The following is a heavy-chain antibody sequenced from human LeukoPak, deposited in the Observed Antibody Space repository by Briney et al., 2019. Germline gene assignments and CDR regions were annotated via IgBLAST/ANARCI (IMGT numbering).Heavy chain of an antibody. Sequence: ASVKVSCKASGYTFTDYDIHWVRQAPGQGLEWMGWINPRSGNTKYGQKFQGRVTMTRDTPINTVYMELSSLTSDDTAVYYCARETIELWDYWGQGTLVTVSS. V-gene: IGHV1-2*02. D-gene: IGHD5-18*01. J-gene: IGHJ4*02. CDR3: ARETIELWDY. CDR2: INPRSGNT. CDR1: GYTFTDYD.